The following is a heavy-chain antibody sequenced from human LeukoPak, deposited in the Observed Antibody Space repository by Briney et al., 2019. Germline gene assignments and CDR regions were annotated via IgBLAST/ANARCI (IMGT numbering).Heavy chain of an antibody. J-gene: IGHJ2*01. V-gene: IGHV4-34*01. CDR1: GGSFSGYY. Sequence: SETLSLTCAVYGGSFSGYYWSWIRQPPGKGLEWIGEINHSGSTNYNPSLKSRVTISVDTSKNQFSLKLSSVTAADTAVYYCARGHGRRSWYFDLWGRGTLVTVSS. CDR2: INHSGST. D-gene: IGHD4-17*01. CDR3: ARGHGRRSWYFDL.